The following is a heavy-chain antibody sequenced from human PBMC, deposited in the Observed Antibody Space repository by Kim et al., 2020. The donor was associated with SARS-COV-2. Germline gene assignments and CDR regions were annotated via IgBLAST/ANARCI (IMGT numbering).Heavy chain of an antibody. V-gene: IGHV3-15*01. Sequence: YAAPVKGRFTISRDDSKNTLYLQMNSLKTEDTAVYYCTTDEVVPADNFDYWGQGTLVTVSS. J-gene: IGHJ4*02. CDR3: TTDEVVPADNFDY. D-gene: IGHD2-2*01.